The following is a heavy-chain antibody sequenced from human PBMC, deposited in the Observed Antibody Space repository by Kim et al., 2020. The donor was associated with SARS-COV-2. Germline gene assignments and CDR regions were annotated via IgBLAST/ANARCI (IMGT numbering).Heavy chain of an antibody. J-gene: IGHJ4*02. Sequence: ASVKVSCKASGYTFTSYYMHWVRQAPGQGLEWMGIINPSGGSTSYAQKFQGRVTMTRDTSTSTVYMELSSLRSEDTAVYYCASGRRGPYDYVWGSYRSIDYWGQGTLVTVSS. CDR3: ASGRRGPYDYVWGSYRSIDY. V-gene: IGHV1-46*01. CDR2: INPSGGST. CDR1: GYTFTSYY. D-gene: IGHD3-16*02.